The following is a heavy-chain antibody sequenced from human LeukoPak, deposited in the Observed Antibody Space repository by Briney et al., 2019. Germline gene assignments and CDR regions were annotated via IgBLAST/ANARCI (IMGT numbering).Heavy chain of an antibody. CDR3: ARGDYDILTGYYERAPGPN. V-gene: IGHV1-2*04. J-gene: IGHJ4*02. Sequence: GASVKVSCKASGYTFTSYYMNWVRQAPGQGLEWMGWINPNSGGTNYAQKFQGWVTMTRDTSISTAYMELSRLRSYDTAVYYCARGDYDILTGYYERAPGPNCGQGALVTVSS. D-gene: IGHD3-9*01. CDR1: GYTFTSYY. CDR2: INPNSGGT.